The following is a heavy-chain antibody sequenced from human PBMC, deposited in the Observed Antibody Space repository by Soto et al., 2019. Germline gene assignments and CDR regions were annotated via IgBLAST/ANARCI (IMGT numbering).Heavy chain of an antibody. CDR2: ITWDGINI. Sequence: EVQLVESGGGVVQPGGSLRLSCTASGFTFGDYTMHWFRQAPGKGLEWVSLITWDGINIEYADSVRGRFTISRDNSKNSLYLQMNGLRHEDTAFYYCAKDGIAWHWGQGTLVTVSS. CDR1: GFTFGDYT. CDR3: AKDGIAWH. V-gene: IGHV3-43*01. J-gene: IGHJ4*02. D-gene: IGHD2-15*01.